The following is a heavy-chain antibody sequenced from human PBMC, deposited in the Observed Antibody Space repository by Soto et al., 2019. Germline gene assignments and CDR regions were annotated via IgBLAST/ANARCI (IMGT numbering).Heavy chain of an antibody. Sequence: GGSLRLSCAASGFTFSGYAMTWVRQAPGKGLGWVSSISGSGANTYYADSVKGRFIISRDNSKNTVSLQMNSLRADDTAVYYCEKSPDFYYYGMDVWGQGTTVTVSS. J-gene: IGHJ6*02. CDR3: EKSPDFYYYGMDV. V-gene: IGHV3-23*01. CDR2: ISGSGANT. CDR1: GFTFSGYA.